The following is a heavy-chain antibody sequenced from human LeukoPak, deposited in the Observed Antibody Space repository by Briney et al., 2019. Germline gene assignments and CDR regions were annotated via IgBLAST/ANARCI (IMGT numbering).Heavy chain of an antibody. D-gene: IGHD2-8*02. CDR3: ARHDNTASYCLTY. CDR1: GFTFSSYG. V-gene: IGHV3-7*01. CDR2: IKQDGSEK. J-gene: IGHJ4*02. Sequence: GGSLRLSCAASGFTFSSYGMHWVRQAPGKGLEWVANIKQDGSEKYYVDSVKGRFTISRDNAKNSLYLQMNSLRAEDTAVYYCARHDNTASYCLTYWGQGTLVTVSS.